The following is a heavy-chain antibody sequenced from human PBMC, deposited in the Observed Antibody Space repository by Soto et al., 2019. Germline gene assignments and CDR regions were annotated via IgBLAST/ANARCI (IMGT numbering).Heavy chain of an antibody. J-gene: IGHJ4*02. CDR1: GFTVSSNY. CDR3: ALESPPTWPLSKLTTTQGY. CDR2: IYSGGST. V-gene: IGHV3-53*01. D-gene: IGHD1-1*01. Sequence: PGGSLRLSCAASGFTVSSNYMSWVRQAPGKGLEWVSVIYSGGSTYYADSVKGRFTISRDNSKNTLYLQMNSLRAEDTAVYYCALESPPTWPLSKLTTTQGYWGQGTLVTVSS.